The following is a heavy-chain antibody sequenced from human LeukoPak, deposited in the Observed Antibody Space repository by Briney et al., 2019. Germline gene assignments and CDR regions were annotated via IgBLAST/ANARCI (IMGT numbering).Heavy chain of an antibody. V-gene: IGHV1-2*06. CDR3: ARGPSSSGWYYFDY. CDR1: GYTFTGYY. CDR2: INPNSGGT. Sequence: ASVKVSCKASGYTFTGYYVHWVRQAPRQGLEWMGRINPNSGGTTHAQKFQGRVTMTRDTSISTAYMEVNSLRSDDTAVYYCARGPSSSGWYYFDYWGQGTLVTVSS. J-gene: IGHJ4*02. D-gene: IGHD6-19*01.